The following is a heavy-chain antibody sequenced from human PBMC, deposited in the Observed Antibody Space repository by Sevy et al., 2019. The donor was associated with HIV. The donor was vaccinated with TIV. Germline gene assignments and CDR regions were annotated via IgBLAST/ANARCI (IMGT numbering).Heavy chain of an antibody. Sequence: SETLSLTRSVSGGSVSNPNYYWGWIRQPPGKGLEWIGRIYYSGATSYNPSLESRVTTSVDTSNNRFSLILTSVTAADTAVYYCARSQHFSGDYADYAFDVWGQGTMVTVSS. D-gene: IGHD4-17*01. J-gene: IGHJ3*01. CDR2: IYYSGAT. CDR3: ARSQHFSGDYADYAFDV. CDR1: GGSVSNPNYY. V-gene: IGHV4-39*01.